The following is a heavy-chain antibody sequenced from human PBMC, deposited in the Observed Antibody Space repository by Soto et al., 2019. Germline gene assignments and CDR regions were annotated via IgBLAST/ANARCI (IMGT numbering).Heavy chain of an antibody. CDR2: IKSKTDGGTT. J-gene: IGHJ4*02. D-gene: IGHD5-12*01. Sequence: EVQLVESGGGLVKPGGSLRLSCAASGFTFSNAWMSWVRQAPGKGLEWVGRIKSKTDGGTTDYAAPVKGRFTISRDDSKNTLYLQMNSLKTADTAVYYCRVSPTSGWLLIAYWGQGTLVTVSS. CDR3: RVSPTSGWLLIAY. V-gene: IGHV3-15*01. CDR1: GFTFSNAW.